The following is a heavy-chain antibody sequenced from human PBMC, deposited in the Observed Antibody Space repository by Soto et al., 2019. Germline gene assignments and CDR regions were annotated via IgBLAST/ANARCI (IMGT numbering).Heavy chain of an antibody. CDR1: GFTFSSYG. J-gene: IGHJ4*02. D-gene: IGHD6-19*01. CDR2: IWYDGSNK. V-gene: IGHV3-33*01. Sequence: PGGSLRLSCAASGFTFSSYGMHWVRQAPGKGLEWVAVIWYDGSNKYYADSVKGRFTISRDNSKNTLYLQMNSLRAEDTAVYHCARDRGSGWHDDWGQGTLVTVSS. CDR3: ARDRGSGWHDD.